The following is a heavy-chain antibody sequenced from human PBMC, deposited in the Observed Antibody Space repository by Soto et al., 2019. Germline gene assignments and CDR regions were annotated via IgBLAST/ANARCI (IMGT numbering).Heavy chain of an antibody. D-gene: IGHD4-17*01. V-gene: IGHV1-8*01. J-gene: IGHJ4*02. Sequence: GASVKVSCKASGYTFTNYDINWVRQATGQGLEWMGWMNPNSGNTGYAQKFQGRVTMTRNTSINTAYMELSSLRSEGTAVYYCARGQSYYGDYFDYWGQGTLVTVSS. CDR2: MNPNSGNT. CDR1: GYTFTNYD. CDR3: ARGQSYYGDYFDY.